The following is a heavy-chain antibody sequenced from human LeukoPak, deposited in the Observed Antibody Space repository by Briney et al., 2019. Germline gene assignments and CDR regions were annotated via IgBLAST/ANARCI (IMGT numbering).Heavy chain of an antibody. Sequence: SEALSLTCTVSGGSISGHYWTWVRQPPGEGLGWIGQIHYSGKADYNPSLRSRITISVDTSKNQMSLKVTSVTAADTAVYYCARFGVGYDMDVWGQETTVTVS. CDR2: IHYSGKA. D-gene: IGHD3-16*01. J-gene: IGHJ6*02. V-gene: IGHV4-59*11. CDR1: GGSISGHY. CDR3: ARFGVGYDMDV.